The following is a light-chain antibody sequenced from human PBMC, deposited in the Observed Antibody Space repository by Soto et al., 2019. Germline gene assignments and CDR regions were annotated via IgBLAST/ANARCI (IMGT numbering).Light chain of an antibody. J-gene: IGKJ2*01. CDR3: QLYGASPSMYT. V-gene: IGKV3-20*01. Sequence: ENVLTQSPGTLSLSPGERATLSCRASQSVPSKYLAWYQQKPGQAPRLLVYGASHRAAGIPDRFSGSGSGTDFTLTISRVEPEDLAVFYCQLYGASPSMYTFGQGTKLEV. CDR1: QSVPSKY. CDR2: GAS.